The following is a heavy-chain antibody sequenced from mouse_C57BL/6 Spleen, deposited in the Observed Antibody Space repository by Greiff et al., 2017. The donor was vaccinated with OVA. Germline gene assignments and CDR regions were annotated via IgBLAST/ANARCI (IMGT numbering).Heavy chain of an antibody. J-gene: IGHJ2*01. V-gene: IGHV1-66*01. CDR1: GYSFTSYY. CDR3: ARDSSGYYFDD. D-gene: IGHD3-2*02. CDR2: IYPGSGNT. Sequence: QVQLQQSGPELVKPGASVKISCKASGYSFTSYYIHWVKQRPGQGLEWIGWIYPGSGNTKYNEKFKGKATLTAYTSSSTAYMQLSSLTSEDSAVYYCARDSSGYYFDDWGQGTTLTVSS.